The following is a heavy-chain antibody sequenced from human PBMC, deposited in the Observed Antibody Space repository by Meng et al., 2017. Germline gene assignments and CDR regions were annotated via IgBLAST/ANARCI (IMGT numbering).Heavy chain of an antibody. CDR2: INHIGSS. CDR3: ESSGYSYGYRFDY. D-gene: IGHD5-18*01. J-gene: IGHJ4*02. CDR1: AYIMVIY. Sequence: GEGQVTHAGTLSKARSCVGAYIMVIYWCWIRQHQGQVLEWMGEINHIGSSNYKQSFKSRVNISVDRAKNQFSLKMSYVTAAQTAVYYCESSGYSYGYRFDYWGQGTLVTVSS. V-gene: IGHV4-34*01.